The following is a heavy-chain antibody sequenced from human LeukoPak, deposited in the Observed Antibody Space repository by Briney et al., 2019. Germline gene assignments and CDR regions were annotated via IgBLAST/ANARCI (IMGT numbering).Heavy chain of an antibody. Sequence: GASVKVSCKASGYTFTSYGISWVRQAPGQGLEWMGCISAYNGNTNYAQKLQGRVTMTTDTSTSTAYMELRRLRSDDTAVYYCARDIVGYAIPTPLRFDIWGQGTMVTVSS. D-gene: IGHD2-15*01. CDR3: ARDIVGYAIPTPLRFDI. CDR1: GYTFTSYG. V-gene: IGHV1-18*01. J-gene: IGHJ3*02. CDR2: ISAYNGNT.